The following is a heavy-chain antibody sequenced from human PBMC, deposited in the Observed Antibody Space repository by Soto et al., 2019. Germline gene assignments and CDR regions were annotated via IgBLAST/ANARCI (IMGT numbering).Heavy chain of an antibody. CDR2: IYWDDDK. D-gene: IGHD1-7*01. V-gene: IGHV2-5*02. J-gene: IGHJ3*02. CDR1: GFSLSTSGVG. CDR3: AHRSITGTTMAFDI. Sequence: SGPTLVNPTQTLTLTCNFSGFSLSTSGVGVGWIRQPPGKALEWLALIYWDDDKRYSPSLKSRLTITKDTSKNQVVLTMTNMDPVDTATYYCAHRSITGTTMAFDIWGQGTMVTVSS.